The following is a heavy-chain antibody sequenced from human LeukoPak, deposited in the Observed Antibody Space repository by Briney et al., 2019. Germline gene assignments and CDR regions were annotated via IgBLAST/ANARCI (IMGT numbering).Heavy chain of an antibody. Sequence: TSETLSLTCAVYGGSFSGYYWSWIRQPPGKGLEWIGEINHSGSTNYNPSLKSRVTISVDTSKNQFSLKLSSVTAADTAVYYCAGGLVVVPAAIIGGSYFDYWGQGTLVTVSS. CDR3: AGGLVVVPAAIIGGSYFDY. CDR1: GGSFSGYY. D-gene: IGHD2-2*01. V-gene: IGHV4-34*01. CDR2: INHSGST. J-gene: IGHJ4*02.